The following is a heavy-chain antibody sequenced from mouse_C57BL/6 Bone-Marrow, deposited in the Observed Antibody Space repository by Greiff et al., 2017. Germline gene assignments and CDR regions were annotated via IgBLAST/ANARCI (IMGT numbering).Heavy chain of an antibody. Sequence: QVQLQQPGAELVKPGASVKLSCKASGYTFTSYWVHWGKERRGGGVGGIGRIDPNSGGTKYNEKFKSKATLTVDEPSSTAYMQLSSLTSEDAAVYYCARGTRFAYWGQGTLVTVSA. CDR3: ARGTRFAY. D-gene: IGHD3-3*01. J-gene: IGHJ3*01. CDR2: IDPNSGGT. V-gene: IGHV1-72*01. CDR1: GYTFTSYW.